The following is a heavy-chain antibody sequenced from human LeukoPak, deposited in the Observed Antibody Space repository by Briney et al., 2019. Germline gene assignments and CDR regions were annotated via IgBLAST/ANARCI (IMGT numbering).Heavy chain of an antibody. Sequence: QPGRSLRLSCAASGFTFSSYAMHWVRQAPGKGLEWVAVISYDGSNKYYADSVKGRFTISRDNSKNTLYLQMNSLRAEDTAVYYCASFPDWGQGTLVTVSS. V-gene: IGHV3-30-3*01. CDR2: ISYDGSNK. J-gene: IGHJ4*02. CDR1: GFTFSSYA. CDR3: ASFPD.